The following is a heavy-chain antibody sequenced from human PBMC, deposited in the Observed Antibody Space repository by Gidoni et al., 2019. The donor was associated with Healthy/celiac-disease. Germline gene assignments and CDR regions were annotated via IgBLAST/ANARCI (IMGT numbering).Heavy chain of an antibody. J-gene: IGHJ3*02. Sequence: EVQLLESGGGLVQPGGSLRLSCAASGFTFSSYAMSWVRQAPGKGLEWVSAISGSGGSTYYADSVKGRFTISRDNSKNTLYLQMNSLRAEDTAVYYCAKDRRSPPKLRYFDWLPGAGAFDIWGQGTMVTVSS. CDR1: GFTFSSYA. D-gene: IGHD3-9*01. CDR3: AKDRRSPPKLRYFDWLPGAGAFDI. V-gene: IGHV3-23*01. CDR2: ISGSGGST.